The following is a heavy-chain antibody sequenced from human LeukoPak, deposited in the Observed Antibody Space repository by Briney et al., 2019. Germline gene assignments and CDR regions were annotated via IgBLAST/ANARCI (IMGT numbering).Heavy chain of an antibody. CDR3: ARDPAARPLWFGEMGY. V-gene: IGHV1-69*04. CDR1: GDTFSTSA. J-gene: IGHJ4*02. CDR2: ITPILGIA. Sequence: ASVKVSCKASGDTFSTSAIGWVRQAPGHGPEWMGRITPILGIANYAQKFQGRVTITADKSTSTAYMELSSLRPEDTAVYYCARDPAARPLWFGEMGYWGQGTLVTVSS. D-gene: IGHD3-10*01.